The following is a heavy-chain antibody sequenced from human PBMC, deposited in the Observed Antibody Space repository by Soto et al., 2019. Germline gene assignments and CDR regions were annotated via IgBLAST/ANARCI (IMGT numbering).Heavy chain of an antibody. CDR1: GDSVSSNSAA. J-gene: IGHJ6*02. Sequence: SQTLSLTCAISGDSVSSNSAAWNWIRQSPSRGLEWLGRTYYRSKWYNDYAVSVKSRLTINPDTSKNQFSLQLNSVTPEDTAVYYCARELPIFRVVIFYGMDVWGQGTTVTVYS. CDR2: TYYRSKWYN. D-gene: IGHD3-3*01. CDR3: ARELPIFRVVIFYGMDV. V-gene: IGHV6-1*01.